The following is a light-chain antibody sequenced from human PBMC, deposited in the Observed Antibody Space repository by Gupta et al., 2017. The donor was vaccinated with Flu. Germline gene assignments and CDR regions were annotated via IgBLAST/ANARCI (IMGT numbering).Light chain of an antibody. CDR1: QSISSW. CDR3: LQYGIYPLT. J-gene: IGKJ1*01. Sequence: DVQMTQSPSTLSPSVGDRVTITCRASQSISSWLAWYQQKPGKAPKLLIYKASTLERGVPSRFSGSASGSDFTLTISSLQPDDFATYYCLQYGIYPLTFGQGTKVESK. V-gene: IGKV1-5*03. CDR2: KAS.